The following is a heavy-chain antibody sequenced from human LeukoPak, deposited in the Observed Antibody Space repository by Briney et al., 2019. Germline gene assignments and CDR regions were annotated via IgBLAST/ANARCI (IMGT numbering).Heavy chain of an antibody. J-gene: IGHJ6*03. CDR1: GFTFSSYS. CDR3: GRGFAVVPDGLMDV. CDR2: ISSSGSYI. Sequence: PGGSLRLSCAASGFTFSSYSMNWVRQTPGKWLEWVSYISSSGSYIHYADSVKGRFSISRDITKNSLYLQIYSLRTEDTAVYCCGRGFAVVPDGLMDVWGKGTTVTVSS. V-gene: IGHV3-21*01. D-gene: IGHD2-2*01.